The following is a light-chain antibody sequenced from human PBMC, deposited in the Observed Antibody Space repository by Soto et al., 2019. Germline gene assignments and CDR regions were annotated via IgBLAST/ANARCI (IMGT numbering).Light chain of an antibody. CDR2: DAS. J-gene: IGKJ5*01. V-gene: IGKV1-9*01. CDR1: QSISSW. CDR3: QQLKSNLIT. Sequence: DIQMTQSPSSVSASVGDRFTITCRASQSISSWLAWYQEKPGRAPKLLIYDASTLQSGVPSRFSGSGSGTEFTLTISSLQPEDFATYYCQQLKSNLITFGQGTRLEIK.